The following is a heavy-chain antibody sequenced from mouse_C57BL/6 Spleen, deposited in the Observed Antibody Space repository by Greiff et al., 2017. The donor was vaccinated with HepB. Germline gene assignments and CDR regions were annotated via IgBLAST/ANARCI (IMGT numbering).Heavy chain of an antibody. CDR2: IHPNSGST. D-gene: IGHD3-2*02. J-gene: IGHJ2*01. CDR1: GYTFTSYW. Sequence: LKPGAELVKPGASVKLSCKASGYTFTSYWMHWVKQRPGQGLEWIGMIHPNSGSTNYNEKFKSKATLTVDKSSSTAYMQLSSLTSEDSAVYYCARKGTDSSGYFDYWGQGTTLTVSS. V-gene: IGHV1-64*01. CDR3: ARKGTDSSGYFDY.